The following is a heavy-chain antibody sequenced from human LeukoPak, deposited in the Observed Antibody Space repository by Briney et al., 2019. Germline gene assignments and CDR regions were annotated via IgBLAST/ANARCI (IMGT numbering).Heavy chain of an antibody. D-gene: IGHD3-10*01. Sequence: GGSLRLSCAASGFTFSSYAMHWVRQAPGKGLEWVAVISYDGSNKYYADSVKGRFTISRDNSKNKLYLQMNSLRAEDTAVYYCAKTSGATPYYYYMDVWGKGDTVTVSS. V-gene: IGHV3-30-3*02. J-gene: IGHJ6*03. CDR3: AKTSGATPYYYYMDV. CDR2: ISYDGSNK. CDR1: GFTFSSYA.